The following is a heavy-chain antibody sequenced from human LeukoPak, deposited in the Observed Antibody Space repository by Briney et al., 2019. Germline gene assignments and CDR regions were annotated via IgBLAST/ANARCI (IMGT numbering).Heavy chain of an antibody. CDR2: ISSSSSYK. CDR3: AKDFSAQGRRDGYNLGAFDI. Sequence: PGGSLRLSCAASGFTFSSYSMNWVRQAPGKGLEWVSSISSSSSYKYYADSVKGRFTISRDNSKNTLYLQMNSLRAEDTAVYYCAKDFSAQGRRDGYNLGAFDIWGQGTMVTVSS. V-gene: IGHV3-21*01. D-gene: IGHD5-24*01. J-gene: IGHJ3*02. CDR1: GFTFSSYS.